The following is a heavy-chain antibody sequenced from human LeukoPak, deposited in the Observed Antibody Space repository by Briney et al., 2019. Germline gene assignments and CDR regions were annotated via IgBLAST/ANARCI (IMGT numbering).Heavy chain of an antibody. J-gene: IGHJ4*02. CDR2: ISGSTGST. D-gene: IGHD2-15*01. CDR1: GFTFSNYA. CDR3: ARGVGYCSGGSCHRFDS. Sequence: GGSLRLSCAASGFTFSNYAMSWVRQAPGKGLEWVSLISGSTGSTYYADSVKGRFSISRDNATNSLYLQMNSLRAEDTAVYYCARGVGYCSGGSCHRFDSWGQGTLVIVSS. V-gene: IGHV3-23*01.